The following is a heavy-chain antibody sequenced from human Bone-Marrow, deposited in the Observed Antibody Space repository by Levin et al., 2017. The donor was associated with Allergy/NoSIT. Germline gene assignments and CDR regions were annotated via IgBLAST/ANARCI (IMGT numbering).Heavy chain of an antibody. J-gene: IGHJ2*01. V-gene: IGHV3-72*01. D-gene: IGHD3-22*01. CDR2: SKHKDESYTS. CDR3: VRTYSDGSPFNLPFDL. Sequence: GGSLRLSCVTSGFTFSDHYMDWVRQAPGTGLEWVARSKHKDESYTSEYAASVTGRFTISRDESKNSLFLQMNSLKAEDTAVYFCVRTYSDGSPFNLPFDLWGRGTLVTVSS. CDR1: GFTFSDHY.